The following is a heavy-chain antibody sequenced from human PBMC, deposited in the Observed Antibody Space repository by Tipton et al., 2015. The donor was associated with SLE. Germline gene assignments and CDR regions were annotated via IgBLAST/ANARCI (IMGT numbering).Heavy chain of an antibody. CDR2: VSYSGST. Sequence: TLSLTCTVSGGSITSHYWNWIRQPQGKGLEWIGYVSYSGSTYYNPSLKSRVTISVDTSKNQFSLKLSSVTAADTAVYYCARPVEMATIGAFDIWGQGTMVTVSS. CDR1: GGSITSHY. V-gene: IGHV4-59*08. D-gene: IGHD5-24*01. J-gene: IGHJ3*02. CDR3: ARPVEMATIGAFDI.